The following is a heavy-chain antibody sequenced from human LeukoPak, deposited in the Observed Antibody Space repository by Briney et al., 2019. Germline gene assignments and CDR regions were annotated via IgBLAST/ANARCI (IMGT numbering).Heavy chain of an antibody. V-gene: IGHV4-39*01. D-gene: IGHD6-13*01. CDR2: IYYSGST. CDR1: GGSISSSSYY. J-gene: IGHJ4*02. CDR3: ARGIAAAGTYAVFDY. Sequence: PSETLSLTXTVSGGSISSSSYYWGWIRQPPGKGLEWIGSIYYSGSTYYNPSLKSRVTISVDTSKNQFSLKLSSVTAADTAVYYCARGIAAAGTYAVFDYWGQGTLVTVSS.